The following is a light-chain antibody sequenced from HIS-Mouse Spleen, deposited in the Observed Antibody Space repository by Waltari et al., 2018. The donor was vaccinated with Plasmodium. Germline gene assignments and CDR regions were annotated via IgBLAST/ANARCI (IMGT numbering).Light chain of an antibody. CDR1: QKVGSSY. CDR2: GAS. J-gene: IGKJ5*01. CDR3: QQYSSSPFT. V-gene: IGKV3-20*01. Sequence: IMVTKQPRTLLLVSGERGTPSSWTTQKVGSSYLAWYQQKPGQAPRLLILGASNRATGIPDRFSGSGSGTDFTLTISSLQPEDFAVYYCQQYSSSPFTFGQGTRLEIK.